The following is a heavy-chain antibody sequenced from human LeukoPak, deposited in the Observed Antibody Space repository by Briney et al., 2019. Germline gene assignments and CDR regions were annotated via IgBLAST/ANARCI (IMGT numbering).Heavy chain of an antibody. Sequence: GASVTVSCKASVYTFTGCYMHWVRQAPGQGREWMGWINPNSGGTNYAQKFQGRVTMTRDTSISTAYMELSRLRSDDTAVYYCAAAAGTWGYFDYWGQGTLVTVSS. J-gene: IGHJ4*02. CDR3: AAAAGTWGYFDY. CDR2: INPNSGGT. D-gene: IGHD6-13*01. V-gene: IGHV1-2*02. CDR1: VYTFTGCY.